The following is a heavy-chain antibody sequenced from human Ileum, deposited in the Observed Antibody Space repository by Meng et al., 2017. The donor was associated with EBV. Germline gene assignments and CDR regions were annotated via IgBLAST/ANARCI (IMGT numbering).Heavy chain of an antibody. Sequence: VPLREPSTALVAPPQPFSLTSAASGDSITNHTGGAWVRQPPGKGLEWIGEIPHRGSSAYNPSPKSRVSMSIDKSKNQFSLKLTSVTAADTAVYHCLRGSGGSVWGQGTLVTVSS. D-gene: IGHD3-10*01. CDR2: IPHRGSS. J-gene: IGHJ1*01. V-gene: IGHV4-4*03. CDR1: GDSITNHTG. CDR3: LRGSGGSV.